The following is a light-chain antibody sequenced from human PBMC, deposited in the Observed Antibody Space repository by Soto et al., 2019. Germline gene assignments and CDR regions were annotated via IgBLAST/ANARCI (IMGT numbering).Light chain of an antibody. CDR1: SGSVSTSYY. J-gene: IGLJ3*02. CDR2: STN. CDR3: VLYMGTGISV. V-gene: IGLV8-61*01. Sequence: QTVVTQEPSFSVSPGRTVTLTCVLSSGSVSTSYYPSWYQLTPGQAPRTLIYSTNTRSSGVPNRFSGSILENKAALTITGAQADDESDYYCVLYMGTGISVFGGGTKLTVL.